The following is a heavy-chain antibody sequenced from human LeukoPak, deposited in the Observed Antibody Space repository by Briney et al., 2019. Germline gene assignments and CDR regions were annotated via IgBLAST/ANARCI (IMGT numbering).Heavy chain of an antibody. CDR2: IKQDGSEK. CDR3: AKVLGYCSGGDCYKGGSFDY. Sequence: GGSLRLSCAASGFTFSSYWMSWVRQAPGKGLEWVANIKQDGSEKYYVDSVKGRFTISRDNAKNTVYLQMNSLRADDTAVYYCAKVLGYCSGGDCYKGGSFDYWGQGTLVTVSS. J-gene: IGHJ4*02. D-gene: IGHD2-15*01. V-gene: IGHV3-7*03. CDR1: GFTFSSYW.